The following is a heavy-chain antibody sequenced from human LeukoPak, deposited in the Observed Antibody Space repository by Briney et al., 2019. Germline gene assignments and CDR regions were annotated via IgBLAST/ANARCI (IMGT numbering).Heavy chain of an antibody. CDR2: ISSSSSYI. Sequence: GGSLRLSCAASGFTFSSYSMTWVRQAPGKGLEWVSSISSSSSYIYYADSVKGRFTISRDNAKNSLYLQMNSLRAEDTAVYYCARLATTVTRRFDYCGQGTLVTVSS. CDR1: GFTFSSYS. CDR3: ARLATTVTRRFDY. D-gene: IGHD4-17*01. V-gene: IGHV3-21*01. J-gene: IGHJ4*02.